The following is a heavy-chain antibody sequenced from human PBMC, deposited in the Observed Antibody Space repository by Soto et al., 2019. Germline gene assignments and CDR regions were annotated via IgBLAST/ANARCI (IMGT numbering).Heavy chain of an antibody. J-gene: IGHJ4*02. Sequence: QVQLQESGPGLVRPSETLSLTCSISGGSISDYQWNWIRQPPGKGLEWIGYIYYSRRTNYNPPLKRRVTSPLDTSTKTFSLRLTCVRAGATAVDYCARMRGLGVISPYFDCWGQGTLVTVSS. V-gene: IGHV4-59*01. CDR1: GGSISDYQ. CDR3: ARMRGLGVISPYFDC. CDR2: IYYSRRT. D-gene: IGHD3-16*02.